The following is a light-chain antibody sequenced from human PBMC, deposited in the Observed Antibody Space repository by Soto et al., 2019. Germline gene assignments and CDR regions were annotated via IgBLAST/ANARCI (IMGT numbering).Light chain of an antibody. V-gene: IGKV3-15*01. CDR2: GAS. CDR3: QQYNNWPLT. CDR1: QSVSSN. J-gene: IGKJ4*01. Sequence: EVGMTQSPATLSVSLGDRATLSCRASQSVSSNLAWYQQKPGQAPRLLIYGASTRATRIPAKFSGSGSGTEFTLTISRLQSEDFAVYSCQQYNNWPLTFGGGTKVEIK.